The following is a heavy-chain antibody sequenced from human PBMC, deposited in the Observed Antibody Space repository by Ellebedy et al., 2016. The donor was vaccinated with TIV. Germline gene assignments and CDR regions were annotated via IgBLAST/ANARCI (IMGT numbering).Heavy chain of an antibody. CDR2: FDPEEGKA. CDR1: GYTLTELT. Sequence: ASVKVSXXVSGYTLTELTMHWVRQAPGKGLEWMGGFDPEEGKAIYAQNFQGRVTMTEDTSTDTADMDLSSLTSEDTAVYYCATGRIQKPLCESIGCYWRTFDYWGQGTQVTVSS. D-gene: IGHD5-18*01. CDR3: ATGRIQKPLCESIGCYWRTFDY. V-gene: IGHV1-24*01. J-gene: IGHJ4*02.